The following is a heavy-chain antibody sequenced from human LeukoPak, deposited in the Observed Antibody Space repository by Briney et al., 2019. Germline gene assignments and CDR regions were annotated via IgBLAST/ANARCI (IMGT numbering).Heavy chain of an antibody. CDR1: GGSISSYY. D-gene: IGHD1-26*01. Sequence: SETLSLTCTVSGGSISSYYWSWIRQPPGKGLEWMGNIYYSGSTNYNPSLKSRVTISVDTSKNQFSLKLSSVTAADTAVYYCASVGGKWELIYWGQGTLVTVSS. J-gene: IGHJ4*02. CDR2: IYYSGST. V-gene: IGHV4-59*01. CDR3: ASVGGKWELIY.